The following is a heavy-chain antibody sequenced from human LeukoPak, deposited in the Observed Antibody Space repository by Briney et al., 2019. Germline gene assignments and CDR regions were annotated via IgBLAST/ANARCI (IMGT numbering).Heavy chain of an antibody. CDR1: GYTFTSYY. V-gene: IGHV1-46*01. CDR2: INPSGGST. CDR3: ARSGVGGTYYYYHYYGMDV. J-gene: IGHJ6*02. D-gene: IGHD1-26*01. Sequence: ASVKVSCKASGYTFTSYYMHWVRQAPGQGLEWMGIINPSGGSTSYAQKFQGRVTMTRDTSTSTVYMELSSLRSEDTAVYYCARSGVGGTYYYYHYYGMDVWGQGTTVTVSS.